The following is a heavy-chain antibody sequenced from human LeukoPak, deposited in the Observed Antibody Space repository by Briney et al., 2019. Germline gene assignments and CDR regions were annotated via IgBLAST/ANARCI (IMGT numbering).Heavy chain of an antibody. D-gene: IGHD3-10*01. CDR3: AKDRRLWFGQLLIDS. V-gene: IGHV3-23*01. CDR2: VSSRGDAT. J-gene: IGHJ4*02. Sequence: GGSLRLSCTASGFTFSNYGMAWVRQAPGKGLEWLSVVSSRGDATYYADKAKGRFTISRDNSKNTVSLQMNNLGVDDTATYYCAKDRRLWFGQLLIDSWGQGALVAVSS. CDR1: GFTFSNYG.